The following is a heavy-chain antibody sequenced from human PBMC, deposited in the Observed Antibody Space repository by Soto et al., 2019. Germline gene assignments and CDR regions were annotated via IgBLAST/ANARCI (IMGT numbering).Heavy chain of an antibody. CDR2: LYSGGIT. CDR3: ARGRGSSYFDY. CDR1: GLTVSTNY. Sequence: PGGSLRLSCAASGLTVSTNYMSWVRQAPGKGLEWVSVLYSGGITYYADSVKGRFTISRDNSKNTLFLQMNSLRAEDTAVYYCARGRGSSYFDYWGQGTLVTVSS. D-gene: IGHD1-26*01. V-gene: IGHV3-53*01. J-gene: IGHJ4*02.